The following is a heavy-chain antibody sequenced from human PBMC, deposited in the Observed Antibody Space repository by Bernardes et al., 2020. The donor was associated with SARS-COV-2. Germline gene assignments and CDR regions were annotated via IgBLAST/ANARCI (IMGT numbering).Heavy chain of an antibody. J-gene: IGHJ4*02. Sequence: GGSLRLSCAASGFTFSSYTMNWVRQAPGKGLEWISSISTSSSYISYSDSVRGRFTISRDNAKNSVSLQMNSLRAEDTAVYYCARVDFSNLYYFDYWGQGNPVTVS. V-gene: IGHV3-21*06. D-gene: IGHD4-4*01. CDR1: GFTFSSYT. CDR3: ARVDFSNLYYFDY. CDR2: ISTSSSYI.